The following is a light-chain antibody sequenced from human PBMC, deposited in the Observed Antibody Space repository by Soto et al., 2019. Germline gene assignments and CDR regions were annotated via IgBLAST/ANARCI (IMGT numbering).Light chain of an antibody. Sequence: QSVLTQPASVSGSPGQSITISCTGTSSDVGGFNYVSWYQQHPGKAPKLMIYDVTNRPSGVSYRFSGSKSGNTASLNISGLQAEDEADYYCNSYTSSSTYVFGTGTKVTVL. V-gene: IGLV2-14*03. J-gene: IGLJ1*01. CDR3: NSYTSSSTYV. CDR1: SSDVGGFNY. CDR2: DVT.